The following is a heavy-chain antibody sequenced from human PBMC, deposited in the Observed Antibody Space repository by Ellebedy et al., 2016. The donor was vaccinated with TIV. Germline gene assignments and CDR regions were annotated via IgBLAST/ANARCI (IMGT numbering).Heavy chain of an antibody. CDR3: TRNWNDSPVGGMDV. D-gene: IGHD1-1*01. J-gene: IGHJ6*02. CDR1: GFSVNSYS. Sequence: GESLKISCVASGFSVNSYSMNWVRQAPGKGLEWVSYISSRSSTIYYADSVKGRFTSSRDNGKNSLYLQMNSRRDEDTAVYFCTRNWNDSPVGGMDVWGQGTTVTVSS. CDR2: ISSRSSTI. V-gene: IGHV3-48*02.